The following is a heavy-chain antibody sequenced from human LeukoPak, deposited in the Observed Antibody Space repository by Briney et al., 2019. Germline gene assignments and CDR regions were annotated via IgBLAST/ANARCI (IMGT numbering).Heavy chain of an antibody. CDR3: ARGWQQQLVRGVGWFDP. V-gene: IGHV4-39*01. CDR1: GGSISSSSYY. J-gene: IGHJ5*02. D-gene: IGHD6-13*01. Sequence: SETLSLTCTVSGGSISSSSYYWGWIRQPPGKGLEWIGSIYYSGSTYYNPSLKSRVTISVDTSKNQFSLKLSSVTAADTAVYYCARGWQQQLVRGVGWFDPWGQGTLVTVSS. CDR2: IYYSGST.